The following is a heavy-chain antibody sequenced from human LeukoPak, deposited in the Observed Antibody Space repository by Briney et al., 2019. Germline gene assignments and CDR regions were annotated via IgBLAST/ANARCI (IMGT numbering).Heavy chain of an antibody. CDR2: INHSGST. Sequence: PSETLSLTCAVYGGSFSGYYWSWIRQPPGKGLEWIGEINHSGSTNYNPSLKRRVTISVDTSKNRFSLKLSSVTAADTAVYYCARRRLKGYYGSGSYYPHYGMDVWGKGTTVTVSS. J-gene: IGHJ6*04. CDR1: GGSFSGYY. CDR3: ARRRLKGYYGSGSYYPHYGMDV. D-gene: IGHD3-10*01. V-gene: IGHV4-34*01.